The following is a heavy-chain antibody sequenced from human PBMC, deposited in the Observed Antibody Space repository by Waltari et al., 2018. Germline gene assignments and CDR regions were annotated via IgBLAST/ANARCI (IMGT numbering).Heavy chain of an antibody. D-gene: IGHD4-17*01. J-gene: IGHJ4*02. CDR3: ARVARYGDSGLDY. V-gene: IGHV4-39*01. Sequence: QLQLQESGPGLVKPSETLSPTCTVSGVSISSSSDYWGWIRQPPGKGLEWIANIYYTGNNYYHASRKSRVTIAVETSKNQFSLKMRSVTAADTAVYYWARVARYGDSGLDYWGQGTLVSVSS. CDR1: GVSISSSSDY. CDR2: IYYTGNN.